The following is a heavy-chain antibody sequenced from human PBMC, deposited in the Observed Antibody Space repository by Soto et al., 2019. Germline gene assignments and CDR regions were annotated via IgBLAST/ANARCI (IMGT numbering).Heavy chain of an antibody. CDR3: ARLVVVVAAFLP. J-gene: IGHJ5*02. CDR1: GGSISGSNW. D-gene: IGHD2-15*01. Sequence: QVQLQESGPGLVKPSGTLSLTCAVSGGSISGSNWWGWVRQPPGKGLEWIGEIYHSGSTNYNPSLKSRVTIPVDKSKNQFSLKLSSVTAADTAVYYCARLVVVVAAFLPWGQGTLVTVSS. CDR2: IYHSGST. V-gene: IGHV4-4*02.